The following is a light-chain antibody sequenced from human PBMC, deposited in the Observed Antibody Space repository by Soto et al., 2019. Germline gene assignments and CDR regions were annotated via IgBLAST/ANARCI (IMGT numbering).Light chain of an antibody. CDR3: QQYGTSMYT. Sequence: EIVLTQSPGTVSLSPGERVTLSCRPSQSVRDNYLAWYQQKPGQAPRLLIYGASTRATDIPDRFSGSGSGTDFTLTINSLEPEDFAVYYCQQYGTSMYTFGQGIKLEIK. CDR2: GAS. CDR1: QSVRDNY. V-gene: IGKV3-20*01. J-gene: IGKJ2*01.